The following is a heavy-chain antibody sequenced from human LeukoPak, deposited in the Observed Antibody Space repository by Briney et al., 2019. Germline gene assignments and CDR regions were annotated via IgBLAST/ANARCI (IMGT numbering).Heavy chain of an antibody. D-gene: IGHD6-19*01. Sequence: PSETLSLTCTVSGYSISSGYYWGWIRQPPGKGLEWTGSFDHSGSTYYNPSLKSRITISVDTSKNQFSLKLSSVTAADTAVYYCARDSALAGAVMFDYWGKGTLVTVSS. V-gene: IGHV4-38-2*02. CDR2: FDHSGST. CDR1: GYSISSGYY. J-gene: IGHJ4*02. CDR3: ARDSALAGAVMFDY.